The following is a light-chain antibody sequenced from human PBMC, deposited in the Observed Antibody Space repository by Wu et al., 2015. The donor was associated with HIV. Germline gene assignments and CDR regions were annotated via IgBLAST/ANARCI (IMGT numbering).Light chain of an antibody. V-gene: IGKV3-20*01. CDR1: QSVTSDY. CDR3: QQYGSSPPWT. CDR2: GAS. Sequence: DIVLTQSPGTLSLSPGEGATLSCRASQSVTSDYLAWYQQKPGQAPRLLIYGASSRATGIPDRFSGSGSGTDFTLTINRLEPEDFAVYYCQQYGSSPPWTFGQGTKLEIK. J-gene: IGKJ1*01.